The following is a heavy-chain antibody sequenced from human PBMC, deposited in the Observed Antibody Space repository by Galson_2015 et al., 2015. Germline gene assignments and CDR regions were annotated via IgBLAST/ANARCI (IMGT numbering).Heavy chain of an antibody. Sequence: CAISGDSVSSHSAGWNWIRQSPSRGLEWLGRTYYRTQWYNDYAESVKSRITINPDTSKNQFSLHLNSVTPEDTAVYYCARVSVTAFDSRGQGTLVTGSS. CDR3: ARVSVTAFDS. CDR1: GDSVSSHSAG. J-gene: IGHJ4*02. CDR2: TYYRTQWYN. V-gene: IGHV6-1*01. D-gene: IGHD2-21*02.